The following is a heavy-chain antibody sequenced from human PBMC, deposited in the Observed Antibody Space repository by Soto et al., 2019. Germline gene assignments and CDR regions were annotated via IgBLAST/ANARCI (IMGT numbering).Heavy chain of an antibody. CDR3: ARRHWGSYPDYYYYMDV. Sequence: PGGSLRLSCTASGFNFGAYSFNWVRQAPGEGLQWISYISSSARAIYYSDSVKGRFTISRDNAKNSLYLQMNSLRAEDTAVYYCARRHWGSYPDYYYYMDVWGTGTAVTVSS. CDR1: GFNFGAYS. J-gene: IGHJ6*03. CDR2: ISSSARAI. D-gene: IGHD3-16*02. V-gene: IGHV3-48*01.